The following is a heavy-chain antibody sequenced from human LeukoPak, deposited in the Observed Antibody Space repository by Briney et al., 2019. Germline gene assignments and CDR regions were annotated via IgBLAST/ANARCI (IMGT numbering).Heavy chain of an antibody. Sequence: SETLSLTCAVYGGSFSGYYWSWIRQPPGKGLGWIGEINHSGSTNYNPSLKSRVTISVDTSKNQFSLKLSSVTAADTAVYYCARVGLRWFLKPSAEYFQHWGQGTLVTVSS. J-gene: IGHJ1*01. V-gene: IGHV4-34*01. CDR2: INHSGST. D-gene: IGHD4-17*01. CDR1: GGSFSGYY. CDR3: ARVGLRWFLKPSAEYFQH.